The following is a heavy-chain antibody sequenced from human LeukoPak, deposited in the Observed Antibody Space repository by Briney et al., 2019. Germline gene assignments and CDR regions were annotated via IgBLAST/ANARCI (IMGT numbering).Heavy chain of an antibody. J-gene: IGHJ4*02. V-gene: IGHV3-30*04. D-gene: IGHD3-10*01. CDR3: ARGLVRGAGIDY. Sequence: PGGSLRLSCAASGFTFSSYAMHWVRQAPGKGLEWVAVISCDGSNKYYADSVKGRFTISRDNSKNTLYLQMNSLRAEDTAVYYCARGLVRGAGIDYWGQGTLVTVSS. CDR1: GFTFSSYA. CDR2: ISCDGSNK.